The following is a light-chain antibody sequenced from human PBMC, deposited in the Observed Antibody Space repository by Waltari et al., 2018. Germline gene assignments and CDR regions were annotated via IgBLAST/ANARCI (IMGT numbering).Light chain of an antibody. CDR2: DVS. Sequence: DIQMTQSPSSLSASVADRVTITCQASQDVSNYVNWYQQRPGKAPKLLIYDVSNLQAGVPSRFSGRGSGTQFTLTISTLQLDDIATYSCQQYYNLPPTFGQGTKLEIK. V-gene: IGKV1-33*01. CDR3: QQYYNLPPT. CDR1: QDVSNY. J-gene: IGKJ2*01.